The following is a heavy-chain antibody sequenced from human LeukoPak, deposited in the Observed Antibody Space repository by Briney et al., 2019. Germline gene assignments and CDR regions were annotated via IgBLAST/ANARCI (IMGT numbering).Heavy chain of an antibody. Sequence: ASVKVSCKASGYTFTGYYMHWVRQAPGQGLEWMGWINPNSGGTNYAQKFQGRVTMTRDTSISTAYMELSRLRSDDTAVYYCATTLNYCSSTSCAPADDAFDIWGQGTMVTVSS. V-gene: IGHV1-2*02. CDR2: INPNSGGT. CDR3: ATTLNYCSSTSCAPADDAFDI. CDR1: GYTFTGYY. J-gene: IGHJ3*02. D-gene: IGHD2-2*01.